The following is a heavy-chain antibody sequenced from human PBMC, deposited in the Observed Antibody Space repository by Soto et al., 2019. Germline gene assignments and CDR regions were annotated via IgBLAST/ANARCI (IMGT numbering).Heavy chain of an antibody. Sequence: GASVKFSCKASGYTFTNYYMHWLRQAPGQGLEWMGWISAYNGNTDFAQKVQNRVTLTTDTSTSTAYMELRSLRPDDTAVYYCARAKVLITPNWFDPWGQGTLVTVSS. V-gene: IGHV1-18*04. CDR1: GYTFTNYY. CDR3: ARAKVLITPNWFDP. CDR2: ISAYNGNT. D-gene: IGHD3-16*01. J-gene: IGHJ5*02.